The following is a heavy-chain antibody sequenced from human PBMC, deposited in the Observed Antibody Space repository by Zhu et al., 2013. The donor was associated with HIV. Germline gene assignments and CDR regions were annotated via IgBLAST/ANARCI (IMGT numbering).Heavy chain of an antibody. CDR1: GGTFNTYA. D-gene: IGHD2-2*02. CDR2: IIPFLGTT. V-gene: IGHV1-69*01. J-gene: IGHJ6*02. CDR3: ARAPEGVVEPAAIADYYYYGMDV. Sequence: QVQLVQSGAEVRKPGSSVRVSCKASGGTFNTYAITWVRQAPGQGLEWMGGIIPFLGTTNHAAKFRGRVTFTADGSTNIAYMEVTRLRSEDTAMYYCARAPEGVVEPAAIADYYYYGMDVWGQGTTVTVSS.